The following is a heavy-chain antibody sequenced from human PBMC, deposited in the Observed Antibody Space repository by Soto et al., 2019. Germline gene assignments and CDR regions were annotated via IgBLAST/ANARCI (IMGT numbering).Heavy chain of an antibody. CDR3: AKDGGGYYDSSGYYHFDY. D-gene: IGHD3-22*01. J-gene: IGHJ4*02. CDR1: GFTFDDYT. CDR2: ISWDGGST. Sequence: GGSQRLSCAASGFTFDDYTMHWVRQAPGKGLEWVSLISWDGGSTYYADSVKGRFTISRDNSKNSLYLQMNSLRTEDTALYYCAKDGGGYYDSSGYYHFDYWGQGTLVTVSS. V-gene: IGHV3-43*01.